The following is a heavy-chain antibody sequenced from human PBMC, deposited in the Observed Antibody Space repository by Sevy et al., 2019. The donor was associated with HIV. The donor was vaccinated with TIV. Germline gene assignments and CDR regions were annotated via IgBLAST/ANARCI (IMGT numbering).Heavy chain of an antibody. CDR2: MNPNSGNT. V-gene: IGHV1-8*01. Sequence: ASVKVSCKASGYTFTSYDINWVRQATGQGLEWMGWMNPNSGNTGYAQKFQGRVTMTRNTSISTAYMELSSPRSEDTAVYYCARGIAARPKNIYYYGMDVWGQGTTVTVSS. J-gene: IGHJ6*02. D-gene: IGHD6-6*01. CDR1: GYTFTSYD. CDR3: ARGIAARPKNIYYYGMDV.